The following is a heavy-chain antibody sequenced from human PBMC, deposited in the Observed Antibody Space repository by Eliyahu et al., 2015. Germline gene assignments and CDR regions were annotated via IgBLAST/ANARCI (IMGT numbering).Heavy chain of an antibody. CDR2: VFYSGST. J-gene: IGHJ6*02. D-gene: IGHD1-26*01. Sequence: QVQLQESGPGLVKPSETLSLTCTVXGGSISSHYWNWIRQPPGKGLEWIGYVFYSGSTNYNPSLKXRVTISADTSKNQFSLQLSSVTAADTAVYYCARASSGSPLYYGLDVWGRGTTVTVSS. CDR1: GGSISSHY. V-gene: IGHV4-59*11. CDR3: ARASSGSPLYYGLDV.